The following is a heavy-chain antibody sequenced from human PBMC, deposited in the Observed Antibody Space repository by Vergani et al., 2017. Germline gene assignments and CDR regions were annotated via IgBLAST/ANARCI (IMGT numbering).Heavy chain of an antibody. Sequence: EVQLVESGGGLVQPGRSLRLSCAASGFTFDDYAMHWVRQAPGKGLEWVSGISWNSGSIGYADSVKGRFTISRDNAKNSLYLQMNSLRAEDTALYDGATGWSSTMVRGGRPMDVWGKGTTVTVSS. CDR3: ATGWSSTMVRGGRPMDV. CDR2: ISWNSGSI. CDR1: GFTFDDYA. J-gene: IGHJ6*04. V-gene: IGHV3-9*01. D-gene: IGHD3-10*01.